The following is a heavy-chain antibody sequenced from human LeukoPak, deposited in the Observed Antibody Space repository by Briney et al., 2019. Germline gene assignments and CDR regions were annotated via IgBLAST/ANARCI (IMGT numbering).Heavy chain of an antibody. D-gene: IGHD3-16*01. J-gene: IGHJ5*02. Sequence: KPSETLSLTCTVSGGSISSYYRSWIRQPPGKGLEWIGSIYYSGSTYYNPSLKSRVTISVDTPKNQFSLKLSSVTAADTAVYYCARVHDYVWGSYKGYNWFDPWGQGTLVTVSS. V-gene: IGHV4-39*07. CDR3: ARVHDYVWGSYKGYNWFDP. CDR2: IYYSGST. CDR1: GGSISSYY.